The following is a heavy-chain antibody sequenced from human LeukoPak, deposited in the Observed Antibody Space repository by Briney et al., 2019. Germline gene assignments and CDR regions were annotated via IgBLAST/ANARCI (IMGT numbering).Heavy chain of an antibody. CDR3: ARVSSDAGYGMDV. CDR1: GYTFTGYN. J-gene: IGHJ6*02. Sequence: ASLKVSCKASGYTFTGYNMHWVRHAPGQGLEWMGWINPNSGGTNYAQKFQGRVTMTRDTSISTAYMELSRLRSDDTAVYYCARVSSDAGYGMDVWGQGTTVTVSS. V-gene: IGHV1-2*02. CDR2: INPNSGGT.